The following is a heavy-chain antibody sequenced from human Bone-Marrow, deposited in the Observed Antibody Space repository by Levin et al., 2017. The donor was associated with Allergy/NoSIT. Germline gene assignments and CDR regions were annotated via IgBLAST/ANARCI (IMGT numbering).Heavy chain of an antibody. CDR3: TREPDGMDV. CDR2: ITSSSSYI. J-gene: IGHJ6*02. V-gene: IGHV3-21*06. CDR1: GFPFSSYS. Sequence: GGSLRLSCAASGFPFSSYSMNWVRQAPGKGLEWVSSITSSSSYIYYADSMKGRFTISRDNAKNSLCLQMNSLRVEDTAVYYCTREPDGMDVWGQGTTVTVSS.